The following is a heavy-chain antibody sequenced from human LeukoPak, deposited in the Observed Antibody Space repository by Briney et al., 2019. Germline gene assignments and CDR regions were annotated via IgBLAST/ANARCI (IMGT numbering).Heavy chain of an antibody. CDR3: ARDLGVRGPFYYYYYGMDV. CDR2: IGTAGDT. Sequence: GGSLRLSCAASGFTFSSYDMHWVRHATGKGLEWVSAIGTAGDTYYPGSVKGRFTISRENAKNSLYLQMNSLRAGDTAVYYCARDLGVRGPFYYYYYGMDVWGQGATVTVSS. J-gene: IGHJ6*02. D-gene: IGHD3-10*01. CDR1: GFTFSSYD. V-gene: IGHV3-13*01.